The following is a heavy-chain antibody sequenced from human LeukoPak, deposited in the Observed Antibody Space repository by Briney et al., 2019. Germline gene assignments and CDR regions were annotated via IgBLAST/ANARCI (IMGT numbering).Heavy chain of an antibody. V-gene: IGHV3-33*01. CDR2: IWYDGSKE. CDR3: ARDLSFGSLDF. D-gene: IGHD1-26*01. J-gene: IGHJ4*02. CDR1: GFTLSSHG. Sequence: GGSLRLSCAASGFTLSSHGMHWVRQAPGKGLEWVALIWYDGSKENYADTVKGRFTISRDMSKNTLNLQMNSLRVEDTAVFYCARDLSFGSLDFRGQGTLVTVSS.